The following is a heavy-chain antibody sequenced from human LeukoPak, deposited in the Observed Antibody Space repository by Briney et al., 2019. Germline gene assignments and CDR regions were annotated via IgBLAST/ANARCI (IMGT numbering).Heavy chain of an antibody. D-gene: IGHD4/OR15-4a*01. CDR2: IYPGDSDT. J-gene: IGHJ4*02. Sequence: GESLKISCKGSGYTFTNYWIGWVRQMPGKGLEWMGMIYPGDSDTRYSPSFQGHVTISVDKSITTAFLQWSSLKASDTAMYYCARDIGLTTRYFDYWGQGTLVTVSS. CDR1: GYTFTNYW. V-gene: IGHV5-51*01. CDR3: ARDIGLTTRYFDY.